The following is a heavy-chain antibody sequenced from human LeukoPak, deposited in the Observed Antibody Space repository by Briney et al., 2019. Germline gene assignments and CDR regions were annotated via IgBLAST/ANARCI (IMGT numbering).Heavy chain of an antibody. CDR1: GFTFSNYA. CDR2: ISASGGST. J-gene: IGHJ4*02. Sequence: GGSLRLSCAASGFTFSNYAMTWVRQAPGKGLEWVSAISASGGSTYYADSVKGRFTISRDNSKDTLYLQMNSLRAEDTALYYCAKGPTRQGYCSTTSCRDYYFDYWGQGTLVTVSS. CDR3: AKGPTRQGYCSTTSCRDYYFDY. V-gene: IGHV3-23*01. D-gene: IGHD2-2*01.